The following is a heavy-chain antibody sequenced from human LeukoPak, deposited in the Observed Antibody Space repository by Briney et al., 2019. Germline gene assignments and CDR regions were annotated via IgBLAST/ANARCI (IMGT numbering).Heavy chain of an antibody. D-gene: IGHD1-26*01. J-gene: IGHJ4*02. CDR1: GASINSGGYW. CDR3: ARLRGALDY. Sequence: PSETLSLTCTVFGASINSGGYWWSWIRQPPGKGLEWIGNIYYSETSYYNPSLKSRVTISEDTSKNQFSLKLSSVTAADTAVYYCARLRGALDYWGQGTLVTVSS. V-gene: IGHV4-30-4*08. CDR2: IYYSETS.